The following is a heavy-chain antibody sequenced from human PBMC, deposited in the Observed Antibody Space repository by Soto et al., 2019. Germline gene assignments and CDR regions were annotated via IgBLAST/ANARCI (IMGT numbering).Heavy chain of an antibody. CDR3: ARVRSTSRAYGSGSSYYYGMDV. CDR1: GGSISSYY. V-gene: IGHV4-59*01. Sequence: PSETLSLTCTVSGGSISSYYWSWIRQPPGKGLERIGYIYYSGSTNYNPSLKSRVTISVDTSENQFSLKLSSVTAADTAVYYCARVRSTSRAYGSGSSYYYGMDVWGQGTTVTVSS. D-gene: IGHD3-10*01. J-gene: IGHJ6*02. CDR2: IYYSGST.